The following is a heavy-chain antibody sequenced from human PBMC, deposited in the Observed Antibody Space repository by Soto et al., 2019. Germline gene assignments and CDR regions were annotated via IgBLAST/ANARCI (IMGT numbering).Heavy chain of an antibody. Sequence: QVQLQQWGAGLLKPSETLSLTCAVYGGSFSGYYWSWIRQPPGKGLEWIGEINHSGSTNYNPSRTSRVTISVDTSKNQFSLKLSAVTAADTAVYYCARGRPRPIAVAGTGGYFDYWGQGTLVTVSS. CDR1: GGSFSGYY. CDR3: ARGRPRPIAVAGTGGYFDY. J-gene: IGHJ4*02. D-gene: IGHD6-19*01. CDR2: INHSGST. V-gene: IGHV4-34*01.